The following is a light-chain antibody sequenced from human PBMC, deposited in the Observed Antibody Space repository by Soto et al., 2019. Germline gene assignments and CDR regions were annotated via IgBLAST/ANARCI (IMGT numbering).Light chain of an antibody. V-gene: IGKV1-17*01. CDR2: AAS. CDR1: QGIRDD. CDR3: QQYNGYSRT. J-gene: IGKJ1*01. Sequence: DIQLTQSPSFLSASLGDRVTITCRASQGIRDDLGWYQQKSGKAPRRLIYAASSLQSGVPSRFSGSGSGTEFTLTISSMQPDDFATFYCQQYNGYSRTFGQGTKVDI.